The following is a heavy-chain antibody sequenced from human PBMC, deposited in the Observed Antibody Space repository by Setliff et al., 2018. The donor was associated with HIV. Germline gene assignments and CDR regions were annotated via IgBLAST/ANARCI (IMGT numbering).Heavy chain of an antibody. Sequence: SVKVSCKPSGYTFTTYGLSWVRQAPGQGLEWMGGINPLFGTTNYAQKFQGRVTLTTGEIMKTAYMEFTSLRAEETAVYFCASASGYCRSGVCYIGVHKTPDKYYCDSWGQGTLVTVSS. J-gene: IGHJ4*02. CDR1: GYTFTTYG. D-gene: IGHD2-8*01. CDR2: INPLFGTT. CDR3: ASASGYCRSGVCYIGVHKTPDKYYCDS. V-gene: IGHV1-69*05.